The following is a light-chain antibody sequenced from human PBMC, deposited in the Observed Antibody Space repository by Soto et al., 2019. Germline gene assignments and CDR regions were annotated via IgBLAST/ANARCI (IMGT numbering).Light chain of an antibody. V-gene: IGLV1-44*01. CDR2: NNN. CDR1: SSDIGSNT. CDR3: AAWDDRLNGVV. Sequence: QSALTQPPSASGTPGQRVTISCSGGSSDIGSNTVNWYQQLPGTAPKLLIYNNNQRPSGVPDRFSGSKSGTSASLAISGLQSEDEADYYCAAWDDRLNGVVFGGGTKLTVL. J-gene: IGLJ2*01.